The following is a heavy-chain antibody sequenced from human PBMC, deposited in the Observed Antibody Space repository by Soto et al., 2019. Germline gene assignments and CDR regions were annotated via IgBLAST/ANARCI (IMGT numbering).Heavy chain of an antibody. J-gene: IGHJ6*02. D-gene: IGHD2-8*02. V-gene: IGHV3-9*01. CDR2: ISWSGGSI. Sequence: GVSLRLSCAASGFSFGDYVMHWVRQAPGKGLEWVSGISWSGGSIGYADSVKGRFSISRDNAKNSLYLQMNSLRAEDTALYYCAKSTGGTANGMDVWGQGTTVTVSS. CDR1: GFSFGDYV. CDR3: AKSTGGTANGMDV.